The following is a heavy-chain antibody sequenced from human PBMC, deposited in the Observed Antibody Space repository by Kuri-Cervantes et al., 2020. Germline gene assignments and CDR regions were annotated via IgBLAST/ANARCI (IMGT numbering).Heavy chain of an antibody. D-gene: IGHD6-19*01. Sequence: ASVKVSCKASGYTFTSYGISWVRQAPGQGLEWMGWISAYNGNTNYAQKFQGRVTITADKSTSTAYMELSSLRSEDTAVYYCARAEYSSGWYVYFDYWGQGTLVTVSS. CDR2: ISAYNGNT. J-gene: IGHJ4*02. V-gene: IGHV1-18*01. CDR1: GYTFTSYG. CDR3: ARAEYSSGWYVYFDY.